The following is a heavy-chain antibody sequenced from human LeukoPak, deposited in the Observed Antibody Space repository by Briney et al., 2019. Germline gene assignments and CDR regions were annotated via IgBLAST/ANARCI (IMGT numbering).Heavy chain of an antibody. CDR1: GFTFSSYA. J-gene: IGHJ4*02. D-gene: IGHD2-2*01. V-gene: IGHV3-23*01. CDR2: ISGSGGST. CDR3: AKTPPYCSSTSCPLGY. Sequence: PGGSLRLSXAASGFTFSSYAMSWVSQAPGKGLEWVSAISGSGGSTYYADSVKGRFTISRDNSKNTLYLQMNSLRAEDTAVYYCAKTPPYCSSTSCPLGYWGQGTLVTVSS.